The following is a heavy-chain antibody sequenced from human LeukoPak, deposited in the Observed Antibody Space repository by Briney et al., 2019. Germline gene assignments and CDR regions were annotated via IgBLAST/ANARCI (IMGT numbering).Heavy chain of an antibody. CDR2: ISGSGGST. V-gene: IGHV3-23*01. Sequence: GGSLRLSCAASGFTFSSYSMNWVRQAPGKGLEWVSAISGSGGSTYYADSVKGRFTISRDNSKNTLYLQMNSLRAEDTAIYYCARDPNWIDDYFDYWGQGTLVTVSS. CDR3: ARDPNWIDDYFDY. D-gene: IGHD1-1*01. CDR1: GFTFSSYS. J-gene: IGHJ4*02.